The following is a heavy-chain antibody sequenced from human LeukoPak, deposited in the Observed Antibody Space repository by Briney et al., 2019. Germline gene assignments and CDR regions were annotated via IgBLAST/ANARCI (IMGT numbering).Heavy chain of an antibody. CDR2: IKQDGSEK. CDR1: GFTFSTYW. Sequence: SGGSLRLSCAASGFTFSTYWMSWVRQAPGKGLEWVANIKQDGSEKYYLDSVKGRFTISRDNAKNSLYLQMNSLRAEDTAVNFCTREAAAGIDYWGQGTLVTVSS. J-gene: IGHJ4*02. CDR3: TREAAAGIDY. V-gene: IGHV3-7*01. D-gene: IGHD6-13*01.